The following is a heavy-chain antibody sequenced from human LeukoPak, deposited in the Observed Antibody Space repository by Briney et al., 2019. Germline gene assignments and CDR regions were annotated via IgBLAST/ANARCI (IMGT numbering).Heavy chain of an antibody. Sequence: GGSLRLSWAAAGFTFSSYSMNWVRQAPGKGLEWVSYISSSSSTIYYADSLKGRFTISRGNAKKSLYLQMNSLRAEDTAVYYCARVSSRWLNWFAPWGQGTLVTVSS. CDR2: ISSSSSTI. CDR3: ARVSSRWLNWFAP. CDR1: GFTFSSYS. J-gene: IGHJ5*02. D-gene: IGHD6-13*01. V-gene: IGHV3-48*04.